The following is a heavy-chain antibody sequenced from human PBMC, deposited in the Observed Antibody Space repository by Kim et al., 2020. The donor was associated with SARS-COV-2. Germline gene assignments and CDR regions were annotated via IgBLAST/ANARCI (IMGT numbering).Heavy chain of an antibody. CDR2: IDQDGIDK. V-gene: IGHV3-7*01. J-gene: IGHJ6*02. CDR1: GLSFNNYW. D-gene: IGHD6-19*01. Sequence: GGSLRLSCSAPGLSFNNYWMTWVRQAPGRGLEWVANIDQDGIDKYYVDSVKGRFTISRDNAMNSLFLQMNSLRVEDTAVYYCARESLVVTRIKGGRTRLWLERRGAEFWGQGILVTVASGWTSCQCDHYYHDDMDVWGQGTTVTVSS. CDR3: ARESLVVTRIKGGRTRLWLERRGAEFWGQGILVTVASGWTSCQCDHYYHDDMDV.